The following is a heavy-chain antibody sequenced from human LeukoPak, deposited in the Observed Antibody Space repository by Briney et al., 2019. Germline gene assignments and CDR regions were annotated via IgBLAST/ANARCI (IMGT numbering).Heavy chain of an antibody. CDR1: GGTFSSYA. CDR3: AAAPGSSGWYIGSYFQH. V-gene: IGHV1-69*04. D-gene: IGHD6-19*01. CDR2: IIPILGIA. J-gene: IGHJ1*01. Sequence: SVKVSCKASGGTFSSYAISWVRQAPGQGLEWMGRIIPILGIANYAQKFQGRVTITADKSTSTAYMELSSLRSEDTAVYYCAAAPGSSGWYIGSYFQHWGQGTLVTVSS.